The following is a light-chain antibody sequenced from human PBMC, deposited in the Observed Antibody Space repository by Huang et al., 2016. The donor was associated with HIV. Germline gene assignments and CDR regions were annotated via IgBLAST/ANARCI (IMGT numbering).Light chain of an antibody. V-gene: IGKV2-28*01. CDR2: LSS. CDR3: MQALQSPRT. Sequence: IVMTQSPLSLPVTPGEPASISCRSSQSLLHTNGYSYVVWYLQKPGHSPQLLIYLSSNRASGVPDRFSGSGSVLDFTLKISSVEAEDVGIYYCMQALQSPRTFGQGTRLEMK. CDR1: QSLLHTNGYSY. J-gene: IGKJ5*01.